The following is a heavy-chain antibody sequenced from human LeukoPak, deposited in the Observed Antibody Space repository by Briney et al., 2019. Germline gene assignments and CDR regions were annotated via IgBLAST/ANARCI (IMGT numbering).Heavy chain of an antibody. D-gene: IGHD5-18*01. V-gene: IGHV3-23*01. CDR3: AKSSRGYSYGWDY. Sequence: GGSLRLSCAASGFKFSDYGMSWVRQAPGKGLEWVSAISGSGGSTYYADSVKGRFTISRDNSKNTLYLQMNSPRAEDTAVYYCAKSSRGYSYGWDYWGQGTLVTVSS. J-gene: IGHJ4*02. CDR2: ISGSGGST. CDR1: GFKFSDYG.